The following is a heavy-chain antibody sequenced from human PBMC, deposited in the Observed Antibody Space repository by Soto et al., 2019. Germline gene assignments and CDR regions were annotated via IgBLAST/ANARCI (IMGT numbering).Heavy chain of an antibody. D-gene: IGHD3-22*01. CDR2: IIAIFGTA. J-gene: IGHJ4*02. CDR1: GGTFSSYA. Sequence: QVQLVQSGAEVKKPGSSVKVSCKASGGTFSSYAISWVRQAPGQGLEWRGGIIAIFGTADYAQKFQGRVTITADESTSTGNMELSSLRSEDTAVYYCASHYDSSGYYYRGLDYWGQGTLVTVSS. V-gene: IGHV1-69*12. CDR3: ASHYDSSGYYYRGLDY.